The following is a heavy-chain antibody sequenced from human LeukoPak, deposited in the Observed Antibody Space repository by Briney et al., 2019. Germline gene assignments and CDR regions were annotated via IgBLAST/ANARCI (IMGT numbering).Heavy chain of an antibody. Sequence: GGSLRLSCAASGFTDGNNYMNGLRQAPGKGLEGVSGICSGATTYYADSVKARFTISRDNSKNTLSLQMNSLRAEDTAVYSCARELRIADTTMLNYYYYYYMDVWGKGTTVTVSS. J-gene: IGHJ6*03. CDR2: ICSGATT. CDR1: GFTDGNNY. D-gene: IGHD5-18*01. CDR3: ARELRIADTTMLNYYYYYYMDV. V-gene: IGHV3-53*01.